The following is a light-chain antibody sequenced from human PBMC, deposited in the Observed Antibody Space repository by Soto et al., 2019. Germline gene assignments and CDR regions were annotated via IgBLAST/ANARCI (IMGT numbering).Light chain of an antibody. CDR1: ESLSSNY. CDR3: QQFASSPRT. J-gene: IGKJ1*01. CDR2: GAS. Sequence: EIVLTQSPGTLSSSPGERATLSCRASESLSSNYLAWYQQKPGQAPRLLIGASSRATGVPDRFIASGSGTDFTLTISRLEPEDFAVYYCQQFASSPRTFGRGTKVDIK. V-gene: IGKV3-20*01.